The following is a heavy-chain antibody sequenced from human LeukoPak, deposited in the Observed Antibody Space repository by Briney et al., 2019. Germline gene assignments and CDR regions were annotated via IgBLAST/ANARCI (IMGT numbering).Heavy chain of an antibody. CDR2: IYYSGST. Sequence: SETLSLTRTVSGGSISSYYWSWIRQPPGKGLEWIGYIYYSGSTNYNPSLKSRVTISVDTSKNQFSLKLSSVTAADTAVYYCARRPWSYYFDYWGQGTLVTVSS. CDR1: GGSISSYY. CDR3: ARRPWSYYFDY. D-gene: IGHD1-26*01. J-gene: IGHJ4*02. V-gene: IGHV4-59*12.